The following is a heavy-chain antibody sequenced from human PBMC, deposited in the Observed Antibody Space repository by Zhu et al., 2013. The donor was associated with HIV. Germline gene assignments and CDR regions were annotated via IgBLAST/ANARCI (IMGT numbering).Heavy chain of an antibody. J-gene: IGHJ4*02. D-gene: IGHD1-26*01. CDR3: ARGEGRWELLTY. Sequence: QVQLHSGRRTVEAFGDPVPHLRCLWWVFQWLLLELDPPAPGKGLEWIGEMNHSEGTNYNPSLKSRVTISGDTSKNQFSLKLTSVTAADTAVYYCARGEGRWELLTYWGQGTLVTVSS. CDR2: MNHSEGT. CDR1: WVFQWLL. V-gene: IGHV4-34*01.